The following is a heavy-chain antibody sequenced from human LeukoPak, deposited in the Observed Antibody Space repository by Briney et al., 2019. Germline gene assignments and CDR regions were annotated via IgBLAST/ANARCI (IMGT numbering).Heavy chain of an antibody. J-gene: IGHJ4*02. CDR1: GYAFTGYY. V-gene: IGHV1-2*02. D-gene: IGHD1-26*01. CDR2: INPNSGAT. Sequence: ASVKVSCKASGYAFTGYYIHWVRQAPGQGLEWMGWINPNSGATNFAQKFQGRVTMTRDTSTSTVYMELSSLRSEDTAVYYCASTPYSGSYSFDYWGQGTLVTVSS. CDR3: ASTPYSGSYSFDY.